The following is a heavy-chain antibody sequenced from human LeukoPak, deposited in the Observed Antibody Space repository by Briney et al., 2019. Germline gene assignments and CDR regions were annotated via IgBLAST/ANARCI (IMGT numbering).Heavy chain of an antibody. J-gene: IGHJ1*01. CDR3: ATYSSSNGREFQY. Sequence: PGGSLRLSSAASGFTFSSYWMYWVRQAPGKGLEWVANIQQHGSETYYGDSVKGRFTISRDNAKNSLYLQMNSLRAEDTAVCYCATYSSSNGREFQYWGQGTLVTVSS. CDR2: IQQHGSET. CDR1: GFTFSSYW. V-gene: IGHV3-7*01. D-gene: IGHD2-2*01.